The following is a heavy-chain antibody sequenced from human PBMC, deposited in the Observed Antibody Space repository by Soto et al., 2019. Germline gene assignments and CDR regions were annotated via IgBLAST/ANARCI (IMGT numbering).Heavy chain of an antibody. J-gene: IGHJ3*02. CDR2: IYWDDDK. CDR3: AHSSGQLSAFDI. Sequence: QITLKESGPPLVKPTQTLTLTCTFSGFSLSTSGVGVGWIRQPPGKALEWLALIYWDDDKRYSPSLKSRFTITEDTSKSLGVLTVTNMDLVDTATYFCAHSSGQLSAFDIWGQGTMVTVSS. D-gene: IGHD3-10*01. CDR1: GFSLSTSGVG. V-gene: IGHV2-5*02.